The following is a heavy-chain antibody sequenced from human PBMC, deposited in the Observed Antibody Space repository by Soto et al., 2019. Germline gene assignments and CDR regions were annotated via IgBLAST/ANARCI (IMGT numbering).Heavy chain of an antibody. CDR1: GFTVSSNY. CDR3: ARVLPAAIRD. CDR2: IYSGGST. J-gene: IGHJ4*02. V-gene: IGHV3-53*02. D-gene: IGHD2-2*02. Sequence: EVQLVETGGGLIQPGGSLRLSCAASGFTVSSNYMSWVRQAPGKGLEWVSVIYSGGSTYYADSVKGRFTISRDNSKNTRYLQMTSLRAEDTAVYYCARVLPAAIRDWGQGTLVTVSS.